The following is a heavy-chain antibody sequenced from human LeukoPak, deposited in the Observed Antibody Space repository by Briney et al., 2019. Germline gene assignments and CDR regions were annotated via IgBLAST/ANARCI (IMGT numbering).Heavy chain of an antibody. CDR3: ARGGSSWDEGFDY. V-gene: IGHV4-59*01. D-gene: IGHD6-13*01. CDR1: GGSIGSYY. J-gene: IGHJ4*02. Sequence: PSETLSLTCTVSGGSIGSYYWSWIRQPPGKGLEWIGYIYYSGSTNYNPSLKSRVTISVDTSKNQFSLKLSSVTAADTAVYYCARGGSSWDEGFDYWGQGTLVTVSS. CDR2: IYYSGST.